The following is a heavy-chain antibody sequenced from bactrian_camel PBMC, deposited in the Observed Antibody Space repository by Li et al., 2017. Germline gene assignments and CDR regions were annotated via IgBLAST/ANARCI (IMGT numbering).Heavy chain of an antibody. CDR3: AAIPSCRAVPERVTV. Sequence: HVQLVESGGGLVQPGGSLRLSCVASGFLFSRSDMTWVRQAPGKEREAVAQIYFHARQPGGRDTYYANSVKGRFTISQDNAKNKLYLQLNSLETEDTAMYYCAAIPSCRAVPERVTVWGQGTQVTVS. CDR1: GFLFSRSD. V-gene: IGHV3-2*01. CDR2: IYFHARQPGGRDT. J-gene: IGHJ4*01. D-gene: IGHD5*01.